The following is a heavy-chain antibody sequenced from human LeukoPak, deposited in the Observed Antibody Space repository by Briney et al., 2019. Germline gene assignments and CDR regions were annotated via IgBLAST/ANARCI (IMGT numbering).Heavy chain of an antibody. CDR3: ARVYFSSSWSIGYYYYYYMDV. Sequence: GGSLRLSCAASGFTFSSYWMSWVRQAPGKGLEWVANIKQDGSEKYYVDSVKGRFTISRDNAKNSLYLQMNSLRAEDTAVYYCARVYFSSSWSIGYYYYYYMDVWGKGTTVTVSS. CDR1: GFTFSSYW. CDR2: IKQDGSEK. V-gene: IGHV3-7*01. D-gene: IGHD6-13*01. J-gene: IGHJ6*03.